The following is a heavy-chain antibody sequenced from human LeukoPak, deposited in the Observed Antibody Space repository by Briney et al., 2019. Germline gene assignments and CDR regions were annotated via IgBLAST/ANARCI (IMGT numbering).Heavy chain of an antibody. J-gene: IGHJ6*02. Sequence: PGEPLKISCKGSGYSFTSYWIAWVRQMPGKGLEWMGIIYPGDSDTRYSPSFQGLLTISADKSISTAYLQWSSLKASDTATYYCARRKDGVDVWGQGTTVTVSS. V-gene: IGHV5-51*01. CDR3: ARRKDGVDV. CDR2: IYPGDSDT. CDR1: GYSFTSYW.